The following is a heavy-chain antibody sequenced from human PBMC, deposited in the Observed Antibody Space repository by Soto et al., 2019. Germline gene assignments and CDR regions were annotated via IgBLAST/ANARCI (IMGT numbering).Heavy chain of an antibody. V-gene: IGHV1-18*01. CDR3: ARPVTGSGSFWDF. Sequence: ASVKASCKASGYTFTSYDISWVRQAPGQGLEWMGWISTYNGHTNYAQKFQGRVTMTTDTSTSTAYMELRSLRSDDSAVYYCARPVTGSGSFWDFWGQGTMVTVS. D-gene: IGHD3-22*01. CDR1: GYTFTSYD. J-gene: IGHJ4*02. CDR2: ISTYNGHT.